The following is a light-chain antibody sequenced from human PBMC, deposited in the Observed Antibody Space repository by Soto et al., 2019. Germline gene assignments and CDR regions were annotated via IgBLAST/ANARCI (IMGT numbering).Light chain of an antibody. CDR1: ESVSTY. V-gene: IGKV1-5*01. CDR2: DVS. Sequence: DIQMTQSPSTLSASVGDRVSFTCRTSESVSTYLAWYQQKPGKAPNLLIYDVSILESGVPSRFSGSGSGTEFTLTISSLQPDDFATYYCQQYNRAPTCGGGTKVEVK. J-gene: IGKJ4*01. CDR3: QQYNRAPT.